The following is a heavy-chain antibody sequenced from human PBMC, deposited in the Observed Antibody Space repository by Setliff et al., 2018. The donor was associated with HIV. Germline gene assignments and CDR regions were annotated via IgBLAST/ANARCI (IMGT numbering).Heavy chain of an antibody. J-gene: IGHJ4*02. CDR3: ARGYCGGDCYSSD. CDR2: INAGDDNT. V-gene: IGHV1-3*01. CDR1: GYTFSTNA. Sequence: ASVKVSCKAFGYTFSTNAIHWVRQAPGQRLEWMGYINAGDDNTRYSEKFQGRVTITADESTNTVYLELSSLRSEDTALYYCARGYCGGDCYSSDWGQGTLVTVSS. D-gene: IGHD2-21*02.